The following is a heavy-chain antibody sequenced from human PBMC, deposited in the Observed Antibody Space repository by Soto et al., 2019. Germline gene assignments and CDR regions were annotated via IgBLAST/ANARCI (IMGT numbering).Heavy chain of an antibody. D-gene: IGHD6-13*01. J-gene: IGHJ4*02. CDR1: GDSVSSNSAA. V-gene: IGHV6-1*01. Sequence: HSQTLSLTCAISGDSVSSNSAAWNWIRQSPSRGLEWLGRTYYRSKWYNDYAVSVNSRIIIKPGTSKNLFSLQLTSVSREDTAVYYCTREAKGDTSSWTGYYFDSWGQGSLVTGSS. CDR2: TYYRSKWYN. CDR3: TREAKGDTSSWTGYYFDS.